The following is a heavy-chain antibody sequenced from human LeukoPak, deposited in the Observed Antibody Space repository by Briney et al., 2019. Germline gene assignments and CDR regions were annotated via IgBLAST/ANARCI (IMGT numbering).Heavy chain of an antibody. D-gene: IGHD2-15*01. V-gene: IGHV4-31*03. CDR2: IYYSGST. CDR3: ARELGSYCSGGSCYLYNWFDP. J-gene: IGHJ5*02. CDR1: SGSISSGGYY. Sequence: PSETLSLTCTVSSGSISSGGYYWSWIRQHPGKGLEWIGYIYYSGSTYYNPSLKSRVTISVDTSKNQFSLKLSSVTAADTAVYYCARELGSYCSGGSCYLYNWFDPWGQGTLVTVSS.